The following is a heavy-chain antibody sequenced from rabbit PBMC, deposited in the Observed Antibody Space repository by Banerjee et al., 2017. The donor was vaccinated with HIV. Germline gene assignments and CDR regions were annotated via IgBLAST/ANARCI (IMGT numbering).Heavy chain of an antibody. CDR2: IYVGSSGST. CDR1: GFSFSSSYY. V-gene: IGHV1S40*01. J-gene: IGHJ3*01. CDR3: ARDSSYYDYATRLDL. D-gene: IGHD2-1*01. Sequence: QSLEESGGDLVKPGASLTLTCTASGFSFSSSYYMCWVRQAPGKGLEWIACIYVGSSGSTYYASWAKGRFTISKTSSTTVTLQMTSLTAADTATYFCARDSSYYDYATRLDLWGPGTLVTVS.